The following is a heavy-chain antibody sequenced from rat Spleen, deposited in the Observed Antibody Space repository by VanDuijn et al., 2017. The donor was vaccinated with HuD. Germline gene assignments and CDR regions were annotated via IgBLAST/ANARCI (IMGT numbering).Heavy chain of an antibody. V-gene: IGHV5-19*01. Sequence: EVQLVESGGGLVQPGRSLKLSCAASGFTFSNYGMHWIRQAPTKGLEWVASISPSGGSTYYRDSVKGRFTISRDNAKSTLYLQMDSLRSEDTATYYCATLVGSSYIPPYYYVMDAWGQGASVTVSS. J-gene: IGHJ4*01. CDR2: ISPSGGST. D-gene: IGHD1-2*01. CDR1: GFTFSNYG. CDR3: ATLVGSSYIPPYYYVMDA.